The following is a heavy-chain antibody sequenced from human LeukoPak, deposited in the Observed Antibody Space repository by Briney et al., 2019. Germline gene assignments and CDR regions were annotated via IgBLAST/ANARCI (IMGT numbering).Heavy chain of an antibody. CDR2: ISGSGGST. V-gene: IGHV3-23*01. Sequence: GGSLRLSCAASGFTFSSYAMSWVRQAPGKGLEWVSAISGSGGSTYYADSVKGRFTISRDNSKNTLYLQMNSLRAEDTAVYYCAKDGPPISPVRSYAFDIWGQGTMVTVSS. CDR1: GFTFSSYA. J-gene: IGHJ3*02. D-gene: IGHD2-2*01. CDR3: AKDGPPISPVRSYAFDI.